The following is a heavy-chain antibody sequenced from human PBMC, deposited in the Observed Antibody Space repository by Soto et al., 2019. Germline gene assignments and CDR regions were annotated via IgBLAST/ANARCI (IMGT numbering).Heavy chain of an antibody. V-gene: IGHV1-69*13. CDR2: IIPIFGTA. CDR1: GGTFSSYA. CDR3: ARFGYSSSWYVAYYYYGMDV. Sequence: SLKVSCKASGGTFSSYAISWVRQAPGQGLEWMGGIIPIFGTANYAQKFQGRVTITADESTSTAYMELSSLRSEDTAVYYCARFGYSSSWYVAYYYYGMDVWGQGTTVTVSS. J-gene: IGHJ6*02. D-gene: IGHD6-13*01.